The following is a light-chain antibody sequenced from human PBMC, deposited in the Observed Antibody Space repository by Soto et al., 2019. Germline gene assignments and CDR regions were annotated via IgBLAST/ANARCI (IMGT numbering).Light chain of an antibody. J-gene: IGLJ2*01. CDR3: SSYTRNSTLV. V-gene: IGLV2-14*01. CDR1: SSDVGGYNY. Sequence: QSALTQPASVSGSPGQSITISCTGTSSDVGGYNYVSWYQQHPGKAPKLMIYEVSNRPSGVSNRFSGSKSVNTASLTISGLQAEDEADYYCSSYTRNSTLVFGGGTKLIVL. CDR2: EVS.